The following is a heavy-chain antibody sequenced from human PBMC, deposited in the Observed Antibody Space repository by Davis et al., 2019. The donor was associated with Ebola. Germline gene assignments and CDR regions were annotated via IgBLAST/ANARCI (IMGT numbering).Heavy chain of an antibody. D-gene: IGHD5-18*01. J-gene: IGHJ4*02. Sequence: GGSLRLSCAASGFTFSSYAMHWVRQAPGKGLEWVAVISYDGSNKYYADSVKGRFTISRDNSKNTLYLQMNSLRAEDTAVYYCARGTAMVDWGQGTLVTVSS. CDR2: ISYDGSNK. CDR3: ARGTAMVD. V-gene: IGHV3-30*04. CDR1: GFTFSSYA.